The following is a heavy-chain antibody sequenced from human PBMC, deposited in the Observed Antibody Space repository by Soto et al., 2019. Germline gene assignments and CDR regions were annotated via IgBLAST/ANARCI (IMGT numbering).Heavy chain of an antibody. CDR2: IYWDADK. D-gene: IGHD6-13*01. Sequence: QITLKESGPTLVKPTQTLTLTCTFSGFSLSTSGVGVGWIRQPPGKALEWLALIYWDADKRSSPSLKSSLTITKDTSKNQVVLTMTNIDPVDTAKYYCAHLYSSSCDFDSWGQGTPVTVSS. CDR1: GFSLSTSGVG. CDR3: AHLYSSSCDFDS. V-gene: IGHV2-5*02. J-gene: IGHJ4*02.